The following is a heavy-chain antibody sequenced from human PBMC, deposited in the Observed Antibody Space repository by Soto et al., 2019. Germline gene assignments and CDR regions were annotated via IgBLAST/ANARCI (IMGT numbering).Heavy chain of an antibody. CDR3: ARDDLHCSGGSCYSDYFQH. V-gene: IGHV4-59*12. Sequence: PSETLSLTCTVSGGSISSYHWSWIRRPPGKGLEWIGYIYHSGSTYYNPSLKSRVTISVDRSKNQFSLKLSSVTAADTAVYYCARDDLHCSGGSCYSDYFQHWGQGTLVTVSS. CDR1: GGSISSYH. J-gene: IGHJ1*01. D-gene: IGHD2-15*01. CDR2: IYHSGST.